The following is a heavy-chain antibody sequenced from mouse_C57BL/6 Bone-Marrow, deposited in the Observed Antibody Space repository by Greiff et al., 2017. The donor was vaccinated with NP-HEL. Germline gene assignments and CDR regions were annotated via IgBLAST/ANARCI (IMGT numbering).Heavy chain of an antibody. Sequence: VKLMESGAELARPGASVKLSCKASGYTFTSYGISWVKQRTGQGLEWIGEIYPRSGNTYYNEKFKGKATLTADKSSSTAYMELRSLTSEDSAVYFCARSSWYYAMDYWGQGTSVTVSS. CDR3: ARSSWYYAMDY. CDR2: IYPRSGNT. V-gene: IGHV1-81*01. J-gene: IGHJ4*01. CDR1: GYTFTSYG.